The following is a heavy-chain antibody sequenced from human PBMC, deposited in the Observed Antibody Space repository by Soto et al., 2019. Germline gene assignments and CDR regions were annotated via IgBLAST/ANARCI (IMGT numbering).Heavy chain of an antibody. Sequence: QVQLVQSGAEVKKPVASVKVSCKASGYTFTSYGISWVRQAPGQGLEWLGWISAYNGNTNYAQKLEGRVTMTTDTSTSTAYMELRSLRSDDTAVYYCAGSYYDSSGYYFGYYYYYGMDVWGQGTTVTVSS. V-gene: IGHV1-18*01. CDR3: AGSYYDSSGYYFGYYYYYGMDV. D-gene: IGHD3-22*01. CDR1: GYTFTSYG. CDR2: ISAYNGNT. J-gene: IGHJ6*02.